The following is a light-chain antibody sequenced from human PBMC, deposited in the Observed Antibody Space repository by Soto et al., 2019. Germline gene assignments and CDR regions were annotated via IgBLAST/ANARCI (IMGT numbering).Light chain of an antibody. CDR2: KAS. J-gene: IGKJ1*01. Sequence: DVKMNQSPSTLSASVGDRVTITCRASQTISSWLAWYQQKPGKAPKLLIYKASTLKSGVPSRFSGSGSGTEFTLTISSLQPEDFATYCCQQFHAYPRTFGQGTKVDIK. V-gene: IGKV1-5*03. CDR3: QQFHAYPRT. CDR1: QTISSW.